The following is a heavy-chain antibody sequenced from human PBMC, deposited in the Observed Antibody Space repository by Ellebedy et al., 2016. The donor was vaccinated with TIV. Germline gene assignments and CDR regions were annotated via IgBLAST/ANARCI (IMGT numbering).Heavy chain of an antibody. CDR1: GFTFSSYT. CDR3: AKVRRGGGLDY. J-gene: IGHJ4*02. CDR2: IGASGGDT. Sequence: GGSLRLXXAASGFTFSSYTMSWVRQAPGKGLEWVSAIGASGGDTYYAASVKGRFAISRDNSKNTLYLQINTLIADDTSVYDCAKVRRGGGLDYWGQGTLVTVSS. V-gene: IGHV3-23*01. D-gene: IGHD3-16*01.